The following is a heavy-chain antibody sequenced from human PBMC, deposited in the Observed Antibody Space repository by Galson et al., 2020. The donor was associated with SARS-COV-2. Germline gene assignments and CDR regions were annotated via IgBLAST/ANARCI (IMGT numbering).Heavy chain of an antibody. CDR2: IYYSGST. Sequence: SQTLSLTCTVSGGSNTSSSYSWGWIRQPPGKGLEWIGSIYYSGSTYYNPSLKSRVTISVDTSKNQFSLKLSSVTAADTAVYYCAREFLAGRGWFDPWGQGTLVTVSS. V-gene: IGHV4-39*07. CDR1: GGSNTSSSYS. J-gene: IGHJ5*02. CDR3: AREFLAGRGWFDP. D-gene: IGHD1-1*01.